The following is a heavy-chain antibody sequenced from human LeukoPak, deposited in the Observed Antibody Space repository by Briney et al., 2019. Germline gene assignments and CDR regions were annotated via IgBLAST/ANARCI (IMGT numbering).Heavy chain of an antibody. V-gene: IGHV1-8*01. D-gene: IGHD2-15*01. J-gene: IGHJ4*02. CDR3: ARARGYCSGGSCYLFDY. CDR1: GYTFTSYD. Sequence: GASVKVSCKASGYTFTSYDINWVRQATGQGLEWMGWMNPNSGNTGYAQKFQGRATMTRNTSISTAYMELSSLRSEDTAVYYCARARGYCSGGSCYLFDYWGQGTLVTVSS. CDR2: MNPNSGNT.